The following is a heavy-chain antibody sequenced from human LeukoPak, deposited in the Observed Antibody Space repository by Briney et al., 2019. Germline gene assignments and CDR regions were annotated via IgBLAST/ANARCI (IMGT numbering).Heavy chain of an antibody. CDR3: ARDGITMVRGVINNWFDP. Sequence: RRASVKVSCKASGYTFTSYGISWVRQAPGQGLEWMGWISAYNGNTNYAQKLQGRVTMTTDTSTSTAYMEPGSLRSDDTAVYYCARDGITMVRGVINNWFDPWGQGTLVTVSS. D-gene: IGHD3-10*01. J-gene: IGHJ5*02. CDR1: GYTFTSYG. CDR2: ISAYNGNT. V-gene: IGHV1-18*04.